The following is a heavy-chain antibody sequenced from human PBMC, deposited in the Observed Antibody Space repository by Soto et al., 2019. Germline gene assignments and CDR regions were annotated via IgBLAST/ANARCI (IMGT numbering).Heavy chain of an antibody. Sequence: GGSLRLSCATSGFTFSSHEMAWVRQAPGKGLEWISYISNSGSTIKYADSVKGRFTISRDNAKDSLSLQMNSLRAEDTAVYYCAGGVMYSGSYHDWGQGTLVTVSS. CDR2: ISNSGSTI. V-gene: IGHV3-48*03. J-gene: IGHJ4*02. CDR1: GFTFSSHE. D-gene: IGHD1-26*01. CDR3: AGGVMYSGSYHD.